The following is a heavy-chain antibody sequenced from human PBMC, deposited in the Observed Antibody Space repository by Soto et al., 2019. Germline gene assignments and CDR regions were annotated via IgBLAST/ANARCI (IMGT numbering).Heavy chain of an antibody. CDR3: ARAAAGPQRD. J-gene: IGHJ4*02. D-gene: IGHD6-13*01. Sequence: EVQLVESGGGLVQPGGSLRLSCAASGFTFSSYSMNWVRQAPGKGLEWVSYSSSSSSTIDYADSVKGRCTISRDNAKNSLYLQMNSLRAEDTAVYYCARAAAGPQRDWGQGTLVTVSS. V-gene: IGHV3-48*01. CDR1: GFTFSSYS. CDR2: SSSSSSTI.